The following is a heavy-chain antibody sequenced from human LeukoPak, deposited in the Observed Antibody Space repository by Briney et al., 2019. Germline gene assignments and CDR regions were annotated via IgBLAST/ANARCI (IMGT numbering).Heavy chain of an antibody. CDR1: GGTFSSYA. J-gene: IGHJ3*02. CDR2: IIPIFGTA. CDR3: ARAWDYYGSGSYDAFDI. D-gene: IGHD3-10*01. V-gene: IGHV1-69*06. Sequence: SVKVSCKASGGTFSSYAISWVRQAPGQGLEWMGGIIPIFGTANYAQKFQGRVTITADKSTSTAYMELSSLRSEDTAVYYCARAWDYYGSGSYDAFDIWGQGTMATVSS.